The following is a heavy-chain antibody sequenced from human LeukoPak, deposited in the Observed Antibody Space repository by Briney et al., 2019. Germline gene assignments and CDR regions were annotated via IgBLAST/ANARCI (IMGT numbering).Heavy chain of an antibody. Sequence: PGRSLRLSCAASGFTFSSYGMHWVRQAPGKGLQWVAVIWYDGSNKYYADSVKGRFTISRDNSKNTLYLQMNSLRAEDTAVYYCANGDYYDSSGYKNFDYWGQGTLVTVSS. CDR2: IWYDGSNK. CDR1: GFTFSSYG. CDR3: ANGDYYDSSGYKNFDY. J-gene: IGHJ4*02. V-gene: IGHV3-33*06. D-gene: IGHD3-22*01.